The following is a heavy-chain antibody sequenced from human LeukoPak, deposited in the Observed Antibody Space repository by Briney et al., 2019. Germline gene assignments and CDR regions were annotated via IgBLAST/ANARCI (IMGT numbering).Heavy chain of an antibody. V-gene: IGHV3-23*01. CDR1: GFTFSSSA. CDR2: ISDNGGYI. Sequence: PGGPLRLSCAASGFTFSSSAMSWVRQAPGKGLEWVSAISDNGGYIYYADSVQGRFTISRDNSKSTLCLQMNSLRAEDTAVYYCAKQLGYCSDGSCYFPYWGQGTLVTVSS. CDR3: AKQLGYCSDGSCYFPY. J-gene: IGHJ4*02. D-gene: IGHD2-15*01.